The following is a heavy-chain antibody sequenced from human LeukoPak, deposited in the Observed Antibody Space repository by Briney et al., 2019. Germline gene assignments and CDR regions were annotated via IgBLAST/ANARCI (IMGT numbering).Heavy chain of an antibody. V-gene: IGHV3-7*01. J-gene: IGHJ4*02. Sequence: GGSLRLSCAASGFTFSSYWMSWVRQAPGKGLEWVANVKQDGSEKYYVDSVKGRFTISRDNAKNSLYLQMNSLRAEDTAVYYCARSRPDTLFAFDYWGQGTLVTVSS. D-gene: IGHD5-18*01. CDR2: VKQDGSEK. CDR3: ARSRPDTLFAFDY. CDR1: GFTFSSYW.